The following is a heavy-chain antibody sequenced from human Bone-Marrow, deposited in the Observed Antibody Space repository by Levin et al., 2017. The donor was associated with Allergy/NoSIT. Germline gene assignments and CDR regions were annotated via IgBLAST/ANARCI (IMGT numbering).Heavy chain of an antibody. CDR1: GFTFEDYA. V-gene: IGHV3-9*01. D-gene: IGHD5-24*01. Sequence: SLKISCSASGFTFEDYAMHWVRQGPGKGLEWVSSVSSYSDIIHYADSVKGRFTISRDNAKNSLYLQLNSLRVEDTAMYYCTQARDGYKLRYFDYWGQGTLVTVSS. CDR2: VSSYSDII. J-gene: IGHJ4*02. CDR3: TQARDGYKLRYFDY.